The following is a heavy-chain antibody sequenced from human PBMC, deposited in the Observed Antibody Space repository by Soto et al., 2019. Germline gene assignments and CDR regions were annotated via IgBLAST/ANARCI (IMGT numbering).Heavy chain of an antibody. CDR2: ISYDGKVA. CDR3: SKEGPITYLYLDY. J-gene: IGHJ4*02. V-gene: IGHV3-30*18. D-gene: IGHD1-26*01. CDR1: GFTFSSYG. Sequence: QVQLVESGGGVVQPGRSLRLSCAASGFTFSSYGMHWVRQAPGKGLEWVTVISYDGKVAYYADSVKGRFTISRDNSKNSLYLQMNSLRTEDTAMYYCSKEGPITYLYLDYWGQGTLVTVSS.